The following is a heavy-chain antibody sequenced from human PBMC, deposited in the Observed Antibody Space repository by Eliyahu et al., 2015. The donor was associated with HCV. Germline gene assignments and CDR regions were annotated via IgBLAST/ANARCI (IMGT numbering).Heavy chain of an antibody. Sequence: QVQLVESGGGLVKPGGSLRLSCAAXGFTFSDXXMSWIRQAPGKGLEWVXXISSSSSYTNYADSVKGRFTISRDNAKNSLYLKMNSLRAEDTAVYYCARDVALYFYDSSGYVDHWGQGTLVTVSS. CDR3: ARDVALYFYDSSGYVDH. D-gene: IGHD3-22*01. V-gene: IGHV3-11*06. CDR1: GFTFSDXX. J-gene: IGHJ4*02. CDR2: ISSSSSYT.